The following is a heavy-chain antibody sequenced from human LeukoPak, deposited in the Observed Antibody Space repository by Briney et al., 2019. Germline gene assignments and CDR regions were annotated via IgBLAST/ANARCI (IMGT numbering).Heavy chain of an antibody. Sequence: SETLSLTCAVYGGSFSGYYWSWIRQPPGKGLEWIGEINHSGSTNYNPSLKSRVTISVDTSKNQFSLKLSSETAADTAVYYCARLYDSSGYPLTDFGFDYWGQGTLVTVSS. CDR1: GGSFSGYY. J-gene: IGHJ4*02. CDR3: ARLYDSSGYPLTDFGFDY. V-gene: IGHV4-34*01. D-gene: IGHD3-22*01. CDR2: INHSGST.